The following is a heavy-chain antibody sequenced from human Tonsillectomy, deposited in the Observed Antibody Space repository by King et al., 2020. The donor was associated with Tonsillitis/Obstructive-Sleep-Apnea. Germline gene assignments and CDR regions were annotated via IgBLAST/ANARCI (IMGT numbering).Heavy chain of an antibody. V-gene: IGHV2-5*02. Sequence: TLKESGPTLVKPTQTLTLTCTFSGFSLSTSGVGVGWIRQPPGKALEWLALIYWDDDKRYSPSLKSRLTITTYTSKNQVVLTMTKMDPVDTATYYCAHRNGTYYDYVWGSYRSYYFDYWGQGTLVTVSS. J-gene: IGHJ4*02. D-gene: IGHD3-16*02. CDR1: GFSLSTSGVG. CDR3: AHRNGTYYDYVWGSYRSYYFDY. CDR2: IYWDDDK.